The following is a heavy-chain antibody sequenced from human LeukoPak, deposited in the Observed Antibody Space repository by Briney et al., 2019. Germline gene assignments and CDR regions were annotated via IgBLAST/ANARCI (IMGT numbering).Heavy chain of an antibody. Sequence: GGSLRLSCAASGFTFSSYWMNWVRQAPGKGLVWVSYISSSGSTIYYADSVKGRFTISRDNAKNSLYLQMNSLRAEDTAVYHCAKVTGGDMITYGGLDYWGQGTLVTVSS. V-gene: IGHV3-48*03. J-gene: IGHJ4*02. CDR3: AKVTGGDMITYGGLDY. CDR2: ISSSGSTI. D-gene: IGHD3-16*01. CDR1: GFTFSSYW.